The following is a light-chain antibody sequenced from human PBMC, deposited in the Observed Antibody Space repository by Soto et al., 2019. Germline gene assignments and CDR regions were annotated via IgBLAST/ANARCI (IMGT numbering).Light chain of an antibody. J-gene: IGKJ1*01. Sequence: EIVLTQSPATLTLSPGERATLSCRTSQSVSSYLAWYQQKPRQTPRLLIYGASTRATGIPARFSGSGSGRDFTLTISRLEPEDFAVYYCQQYAGSRTFGQGTRVDIK. CDR2: GAS. CDR1: QSVSSY. CDR3: QQYAGSRT. V-gene: IGKV3-20*01.